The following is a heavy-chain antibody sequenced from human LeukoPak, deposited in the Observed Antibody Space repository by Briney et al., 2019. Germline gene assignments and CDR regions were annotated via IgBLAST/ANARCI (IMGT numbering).Heavy chain of an antibody. CDR2: INPNTGGP. CDR3: ARGSSVRGLDY. Sequence: ASVKVSCKASGYTFTGYYMYWVRQAPGQGLEWMGWINPNTGGPFYAQKFQGRVTMTRDTSITTAYMELSRLRSDDTAVYYCARGSSVRGLDYWGQGTLVTVSS. V-gene: IGHV1-2*02. J-gene: IGHJ4*02. CDR1: GYTFTGYY. D-gene: IGHD4-17*01.